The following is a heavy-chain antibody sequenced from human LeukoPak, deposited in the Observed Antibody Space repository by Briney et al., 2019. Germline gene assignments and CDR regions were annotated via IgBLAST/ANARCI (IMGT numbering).Heavy chain of an antibody. CDR1: GFTFSSYG. J-gene: IGHJ4*02. CDR3: AKDTIVVVPAAPDY. V-gene: IGHV3-30*02. D-gene: IGHD2-2*01. CDR2: IRYDGSNK. Sequence: GGSLRLSCAASGFTFSSYGMHWVRQAPGKGLEWVAFIRYDGSNKYYADSVKGRFTISRDNSKNTLYLQMNSLRAEDTAVYYCAKDTIVVVPAAPDYWGQGTLVTVSS.